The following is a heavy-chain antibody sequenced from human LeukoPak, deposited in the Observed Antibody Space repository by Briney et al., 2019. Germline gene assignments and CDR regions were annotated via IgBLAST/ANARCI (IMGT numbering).Heavy chain of an antibody. CDR3: AKDQEMATIVFDAFDI. Sequence: SGGSLRLSCAASGFTFSSYAMCWVRQAPGKGLEWVSAISGSGGSTYYADSVKGRFTISRDNSKNTLYLQMNSLRAEDTAVYYCAKDQEMATIVFDAFDIWGQGTMVTVSS. CDR1: GFTFSSYA. J-gene: IGHJ3*02. V-gene: IGHV3-23*01. D-gene: IGHD5-24*01. CDR2: ISGSGGST.